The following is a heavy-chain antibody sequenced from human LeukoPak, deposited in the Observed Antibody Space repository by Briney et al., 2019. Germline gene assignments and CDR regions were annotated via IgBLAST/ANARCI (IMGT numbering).Heavy chain of an antibody. D-gene: IGHD3-10*01. J-gene: IGHJ4*02. CDR3: ASPLWFGDYLDY. CDR2: IWYDGSNK. CDR1: GFTFSSYG. Sequence: GGSLRLSCAASGFTFSSYGMHWVRQAPGKGQEWVAVIWYDGSNKYYTDSVKGRFTISRDNSKNTLSLQMNSLRAEDTAVYYCASPLWFGDYLDYWGQGTLVTVSS. V-gene: IGHV3-33*01.